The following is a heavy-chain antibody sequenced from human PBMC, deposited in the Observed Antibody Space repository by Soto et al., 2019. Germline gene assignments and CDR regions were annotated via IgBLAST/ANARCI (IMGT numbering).Heavy chain of an antibody. J-gene: IGHJ4*02. CDR1: GFTFSNYA. D-gene: IGHD4-17*01. V-gene: IGHV3-23*01. CDR3: AKMTVPYGRYYFDN. CDR2: LSSTGGST. Sequence: LESGGGLAQPGGSLRLSCAASGFTFSNYAMSWVRQAPGKGLEWVSALSSTGGSTYYADSVKGRFTISRDNSQTTLYLQLNGLRVEDTAISYCAKMTVPYGRYYFDNGGQGTLVTVSS.